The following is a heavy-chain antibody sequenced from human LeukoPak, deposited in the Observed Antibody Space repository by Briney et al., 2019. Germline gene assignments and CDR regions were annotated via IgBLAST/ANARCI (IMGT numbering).Heavy chain of an antibody. Sequence: SETLSLTCTVSGGSISSSSYYWGWIRQPPGKGLEWIGSIYYSGSTYYNPSLKSRVTISVDTSKNQFSLKLSSVTAADTAVYYCARVPLGFGAFDIWGQGTMVTVSS. CDR1: GGSISSSSYY. CDR3: ARVPLGFGAFDI. V-gene: IGHV4-39*07. CDR2: IYYSGST. J-gene: IGHJ3*02. D-gene: IGHD3-16*01.